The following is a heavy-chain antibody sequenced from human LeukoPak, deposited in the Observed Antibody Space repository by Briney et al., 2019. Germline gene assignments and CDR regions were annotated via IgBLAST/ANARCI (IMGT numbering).Heavy chain of an antibody. Sequence: GGSLRLSCAASGFTFSNYAMSWARQAPGKGPEWVSAISGSGGSTYYADSVKGRFTISRDNSKNTLYLQMNSLRAEDTAVYYCTKGTIWLPFDYWGQGTLVTVSS. CDR3: TKGTIWLPFDY. V-gene: IGHV3-23*01. J-gene: IGHJ4*02. CDR2: ISGSGGST. CDR1: GFTFSNYA. D-gene: IGHD5-18*01.